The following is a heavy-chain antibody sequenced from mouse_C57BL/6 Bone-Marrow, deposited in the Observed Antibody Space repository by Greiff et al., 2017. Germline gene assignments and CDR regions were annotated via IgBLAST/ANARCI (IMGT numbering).Heavy chain of an antibody. CDR3: ARYGYYRYWYFDV. CDR1: GYSITSDY. J-gene: IGHJ1*03. D-gene: IGHD2-3*01. V-gene: IGHV3-8*01. Sequence: DVHLVESGPGLAKPSQTLSLTCSVTGYSITSDYWNWIRKFPGNKLKYMGYISYSGSTYYTPSLKSRISITRITSKNQYYLQLNSVTTEDTDTYYCARYGYYRYWYFDVWGTGTTVTVSS. CDR2: ISYSGST.